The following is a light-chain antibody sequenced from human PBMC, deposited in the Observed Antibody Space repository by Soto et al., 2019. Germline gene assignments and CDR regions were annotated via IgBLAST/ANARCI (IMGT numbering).Light chain of an antibody. CDR1: SSDVGHSNF. V-gene: IGLV2-14*01. Sequence: QSALTQPASVSGSPGQSITISCTGTSSDVGHSNFVSWYQHHPAKAPKLMIYVVSNRPSGVSNRFSGSKSGNTASLTISGLQAEDEADYYCTSYTSINTLVFGGGTKLTVL. J-gene: IGLJ2*01. CDR3: TSYTSINTLV. CDR2: VVS.